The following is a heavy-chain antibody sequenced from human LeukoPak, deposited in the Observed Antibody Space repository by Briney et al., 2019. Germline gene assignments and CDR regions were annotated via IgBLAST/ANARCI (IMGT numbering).Heavy chain of an antibody. D-gene: IGHD3-10*01. CDR3: TTGWGSGSYIVAFDV. J-gene: IGHJ3*01. Sequence: GGSLRLSCAASGFTFSAAYMNWVRQAPGKGLEWVGRIRNDGVTTDYAAPVKGRFTISRDDSKNMLYLQMNSLKTEDTAVYRCTTGWGSGSYIVAFDVWGQGTMVTVSS. V-gene: IGHV3-15*01. CDR2: IRNDGVTT. CDR1: GFTFSAAY.